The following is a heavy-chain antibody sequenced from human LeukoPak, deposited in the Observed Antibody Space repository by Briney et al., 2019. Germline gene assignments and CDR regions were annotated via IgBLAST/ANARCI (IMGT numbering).Heavy chain of an antibody. V-gene: IGHV1-18*01. CDR3: ARSYYYGSGSYYPHYYYYGMDV. CDR2: ISAYNGNT. CDR1: GYTFTSYG. D-gene: IGHD3-10*01. Sequence: ASVKVSRKASGYTFTSYGISWVRQAPGQGLEWMGWISAYNGNTNYAQKLQGRVTMTTDTSTSTAYMELRSLRSDDTAVYYCARSYYYGSGSYYPHYYYYGMDVWGQGTTVTVSS. J-gene: IGHJ6*02.